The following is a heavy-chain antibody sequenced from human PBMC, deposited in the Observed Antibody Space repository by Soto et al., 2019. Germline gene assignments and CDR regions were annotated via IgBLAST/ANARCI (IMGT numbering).Heavy chain of an antibody. Sequence: SETLSLTCTVSGGSISSYYWSWIRQPPGKGLEWIGYIYYSGSTNYNPSLKSRVTISVDTSKNQLSLKLSSVTAADTAVYYCSRNKGEYSGYEYYYYYGTDVWGQGTTVTVSS. CDR2: IYYSGST. CDR3: SRNKGEYSGYEYYYYYGTDV. CDR1: GGSISSYY. J-gene: IGHJ6*02. V-gene: IGHV4-59*08. D-gene: IGHD5-12*01.